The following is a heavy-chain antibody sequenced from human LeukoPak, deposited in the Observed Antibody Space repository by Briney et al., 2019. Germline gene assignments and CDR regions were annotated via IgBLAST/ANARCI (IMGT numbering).Heavy chain of an antibody. Sequence: SETLSLTCTVSGASMSSYYWSWIRQPPGKGLDWIGYAYYSGSTNYNPSLKSRVTISLDTSKNQFSLKLSSVTAADTAVYYCARVAGGNSDYYYYYMDVWGKGTTVTVSS. CDR1: GASMSSYY. J-gene: IGHJ6*03. D-gene: IGHD4-23*01. CDR3: ARVAGGNSDYYYYYMDV. CDR2: AYYSGST. V-gene: IGHV4-59*01.